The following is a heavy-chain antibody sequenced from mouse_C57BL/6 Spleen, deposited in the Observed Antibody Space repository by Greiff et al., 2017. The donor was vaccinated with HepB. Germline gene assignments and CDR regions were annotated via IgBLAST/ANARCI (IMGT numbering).Heavy chain of an antibody. J-gene: IGHJ4*01. CDR3: ARSLTGYAMDY. V-gene: IGHV1-53*01. Sequence: QVQLQQSGTELVKPGASVKLSCKASGYTFTSYWMHWVKQRPGQGLEWIGNINPSNGGTNYNEKFKSKATLTVDKSSSTAYMQLSSLTSEDSAVYYWARSLTGYAMDYWGQGTSVTVSS. D-gene: IGHD4-1*01. CDR2: INPSNGGT. CDR1: GYTFTSYW.